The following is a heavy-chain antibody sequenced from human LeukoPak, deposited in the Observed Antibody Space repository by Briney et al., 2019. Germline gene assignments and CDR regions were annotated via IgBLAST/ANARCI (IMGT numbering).Heavy chain of an antibody. J-gene: IGHJ4*02. CDR1: GYSISSGYY. D-gene: IGHD5-18*01. V-gene: IGHV4-38-2*01. Sequence: PSETLSLTCAVSGYSISSGYYWGWIRQPPGKGLEWIGSIYHSGSTYYNPSLKSRVTISVDTSKNQFSLKLSSVTAADTAVYYCAGPCTAMASSDFDYRGQGTLVTVSS. CDR3: AGPCTAMASSDFDY. CDR2: IYHSGST.